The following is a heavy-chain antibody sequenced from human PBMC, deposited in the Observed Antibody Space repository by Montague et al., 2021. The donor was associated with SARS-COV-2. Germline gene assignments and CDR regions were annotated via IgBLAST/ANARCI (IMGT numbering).Heavy chain of an antibody. CDR3: AHLIRYYDIFTGIPFDY. CDR1: GFSLSTPTVG. Sequence: PALVKPTQTLTLTCTFSGFSLSTPTVGVGWIRQPPGKALEWVAVIYSNDEKRHSPSLRNRLTITKDTAKNQVVLSLTYVDPVDTATYYCAHLIRYYDIFTGIPFDYWGQGSRVTVSS. D-gene: IGHD3-9*01. J-gene: IGHJ4*02. CDR2: IYSNDEK. V-gene: IGHV2-5*01.